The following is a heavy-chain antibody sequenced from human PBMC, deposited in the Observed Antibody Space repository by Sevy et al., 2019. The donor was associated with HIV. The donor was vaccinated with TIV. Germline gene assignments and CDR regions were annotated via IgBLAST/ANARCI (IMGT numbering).Heavy chain of an antibody. D-gene: IGHD5-18*01. CDR2: ISSSSSYI. V-gene: IGHV3-21*01. CDR1: GFTFSSYS. CDR3: ARDKYSYGFFDY. J-gene: IGHJ4*02. Sequence: GGFLRLSCAASGFTFSSYSMNWVRQAPGKGLEWVSSISSSSSYIYYADSVKGRFTISRDNAKNSLYLQMNSLRAEDTAVYYCARDKYSYGFFDYWGQGTLVTVSS.